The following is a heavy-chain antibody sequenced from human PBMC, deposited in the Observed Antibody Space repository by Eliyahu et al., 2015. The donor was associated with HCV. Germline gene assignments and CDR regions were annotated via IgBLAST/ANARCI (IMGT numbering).Heavy chain of an antibody. V-gene: IGHV4-39*01. D-gene: IGHD5-18*01. Sequence: QLQLQESGPGLVKPSETLSLTCIVSGDSITTTSYNWAWIRQPPGKGLEWIGSIQYSWSANYNPSLKSRVTISVDTSKNQFSLKLSSVTAVDTAIYYCARPRYRNGYDAFELWGQGTMVTVSS. CDR1: GDSITTTSYN. CDR2: IQYSWSA. CDR3: ARPRYRNGYDAFEL. J-gene: IGHJ3*01.